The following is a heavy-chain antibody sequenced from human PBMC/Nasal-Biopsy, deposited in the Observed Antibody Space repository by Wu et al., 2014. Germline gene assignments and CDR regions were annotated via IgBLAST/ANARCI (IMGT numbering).Heavy chain of an antibody. D-gene: IGHD5-18*01. V-gene: IGHV3-15*01. CDR1: GFSFADTW. Sequence: RLSCAASGFSFADTWMHWVRQAPGKGLEWVGRVTTETDGGTSDYSAPVKGRFTVSRDDSRNTLYLHMTTLRTDDTAVYYCATELWSQGYNLRYFDNWGQGALVTVSS. CDR2: VTTETDGGTS. CDR3: ATELWSQGYNLRYFDN. J-gene: IGHJ4*02.